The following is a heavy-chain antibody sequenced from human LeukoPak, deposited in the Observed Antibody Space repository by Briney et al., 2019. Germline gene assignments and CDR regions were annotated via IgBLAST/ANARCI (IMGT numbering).Heavy chain of an antibody. CDR2: TNPNSGNT. J-gene: IGHJ4*02. CDR1: GYTFTSYD. D-gene: IGHD3-3*01. Sequence: ASVKVSCKASGYTFTSYDINWVRQAPGQGLEWMGWTNPNSGNTGYAQKFQGRVTITRNTSISTAYMELSSLRSEDTAVYYCARGKRPLYDFWSGYYTDLFDYWGQGTLVTVSS. CDR3: ARGKRPLYDFWSGYYTDLFDY. V-gene: IGHV1-8*03.